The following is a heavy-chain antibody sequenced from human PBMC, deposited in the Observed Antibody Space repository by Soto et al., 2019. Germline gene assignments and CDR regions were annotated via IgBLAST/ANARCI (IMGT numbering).Heavy chain of an antibody. CDR2: IYYSGST. Sequence: SETLSLTCTVSGGSISSGGYYWSWIRQHPGKGLEWIGYIYYSGSTYYNPSLKSRVTISVDTSKNQFSLKLSSVTAADTAVYYCARAGLRGDYGDYEDYYYGMDVWGQGTTVTVSS. V-gene: IGHV4-31*03. D-gene: IGHD4-17*01. CDR3: ARAGLRGDYGDYEDYYYGMDV. CDR1: GGSISSGGYY. J-gene: IGHJ6*02.